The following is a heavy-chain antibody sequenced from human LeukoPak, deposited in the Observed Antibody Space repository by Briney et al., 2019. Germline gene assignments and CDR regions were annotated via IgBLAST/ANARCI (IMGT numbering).Heavy chain of an antibody. CDR2: ISGGGDGT. Sequence: GGSLRLSCAASGFSFNSYAMSWVRQALGKGLEWVSAISGGGDGTYYADSVKGRFTISRDNSKNTLYLQMNSLRAEDTAVYYCALRDNWGLFDYWGQGTLVTVSS. J-gene: IGHJ4*02. D-gene: IGHD7-27*01. CDR3: ALRDNWGLFDY. CDR1: GFSFNSYA. V-gene: IGHV3-23*01.